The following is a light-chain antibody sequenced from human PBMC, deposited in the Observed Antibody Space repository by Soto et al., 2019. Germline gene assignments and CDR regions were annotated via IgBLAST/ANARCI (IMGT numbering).Light chain of an antibody. CDR1: SSDIGSYDH. CDR3: NSYTDWQSYL. V-gene: IGLV2-14*03. Sequence: QSALTQPASVSGSPGQSITISCSGTSSDIGSYDHVAWYQQFPGKSPKLIIYAVSDRPSGVSDRFSGSKSGISASLTISGLQTEDEADYYCNSYTDWQSYLFASGTKSTVL. CDR2: AVS. J-gene: IGLJ1*01.